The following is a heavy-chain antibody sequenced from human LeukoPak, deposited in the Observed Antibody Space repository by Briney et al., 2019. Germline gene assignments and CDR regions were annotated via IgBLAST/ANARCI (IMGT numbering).Heavy chain of an antibody. D-gene: IGHD2-15*01. CDR3: ARGRKGYCSGGSCYAVDY. Sequence: SETLSLTCAVYGGSFSGYYWSWIRQPPGKGLEWIGEINHSGSTNYNPSLKSRVTISVDTSKNQFSLKRSSVTAADTAVYYCARGRKGYCSGGSCYAVDYWGQGTLVTVSS. V-gene: IGHV4-34*01. CDR2: INHSGST. J-gene: IGHJ4*02. CDR1: GGSFSGYY.